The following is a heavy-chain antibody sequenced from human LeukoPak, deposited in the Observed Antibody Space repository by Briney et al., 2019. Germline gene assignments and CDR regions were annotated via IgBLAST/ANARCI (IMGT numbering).Heavy chain of an antibody. J-gene: IGHJ4*02. D-gene: IGHD4-11*01. CDR2: IIPIFGTA. CDR3: ASREVTTFVSDFDY. CDR1: GGTFSSYA. Sequence: ASVKVSRKASGGTFSSYAISWVRQAPGQGLEWMGGIIPIFGTANYAQKFQGRVTITTDESTSTAYMELSSLRSEDTAVYYCASREVTTFVSDFDYWGQGTLVTVSS. V-gene: IGHV1-69*05.